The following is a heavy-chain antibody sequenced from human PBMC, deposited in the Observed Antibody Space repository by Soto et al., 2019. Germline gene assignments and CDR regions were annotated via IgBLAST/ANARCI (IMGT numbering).Heavy chain of an antibody. CDR2: IYDAEKI. CDR1: GGSMNSNDW. J-gene: IGHJ4*02. CDR3: ARGVSSSSWFDYFDY. D-gene: IGHD6-13*01. Sequence: SETLSLTCTVSGGSMNSNDWWNWVRQPPGEGLEWIGEIYDAEKINYSPSLKSRVIISIDKSKNQFSLKLSSVTAADTAVYYCARGVSSSSWFDYFDYWGQGTLVTVSS. V-gene: IGHV4-4*02.